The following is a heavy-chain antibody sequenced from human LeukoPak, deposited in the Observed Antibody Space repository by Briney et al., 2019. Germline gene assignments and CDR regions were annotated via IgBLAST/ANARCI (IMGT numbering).Heavy chain of an antibody. J-gene: IGHJ4*02. CDR3: ARDSRGGWSGYFDL. V-gene: IGHV3-33*07. Sequence: QPGESLRLSCAASGFIFRNYGMYWVRPAPGKSLEWVAVIWHDGSAEFYADSVKGRFSISRDDSKNTVYLQMNSLRVEDTALYYCARDSRGGWSGYFDLWGQGIVVTVSS. CDR2: IWHDGSAE. D-gene: IGHD6-19*01. CDR1: GFIFRNYG.